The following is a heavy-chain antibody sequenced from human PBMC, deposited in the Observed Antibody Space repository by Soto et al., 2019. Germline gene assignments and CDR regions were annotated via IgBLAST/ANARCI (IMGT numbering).Heavy chain of an antibody. CDR1: GLTFDDYA. Sequence: EVQLVESGGGLVQPGRSLRLSCEASGLTFDDYAMHWVRQAPGKGLEWVSGISWNADVIGYADSVKGRFTVSRDSAKNSLYLQMKSLRPEDAARSYCTKASGDAPYYFYMDVWGKGTTVSVSS. V-gene: IGHV3-9*01. J-gene: IGHJ6*03. CDR2: ISWNADVI. D-gene: IGHD2-21*02. CDR3: TKASGDAPYYFYMDV.